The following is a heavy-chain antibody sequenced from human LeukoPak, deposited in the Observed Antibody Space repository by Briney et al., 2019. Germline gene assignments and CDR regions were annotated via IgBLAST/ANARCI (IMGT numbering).Heavy chain of an antibody. V-gene: IGHV3-7*03. J-gene: IGHJ4*02. CDR1: GFPFSSYS. Sequence: GGSLRLSCAASGFPFSSYSMTWVRQAPGKGLEWVANIKPDGTTKFYVDSVKGRFTISRDNAKNSLYLQMNSLRADDTAVYYCVKDSPPRYSGSPPAYWGQGTLVTVSS. CDR3: VKDSPPRYSGSPPAY. CDR2: IKPDGTTK. D-gene: IGHD1-26*01.